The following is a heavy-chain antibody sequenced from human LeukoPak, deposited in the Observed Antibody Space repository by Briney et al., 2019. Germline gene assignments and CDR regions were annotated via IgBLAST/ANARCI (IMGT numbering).Heavy chain of an antibody. CDR3: ARGECGGTNCYDGIFDY. D-gene: IGHD2-2*01. V-gene: IGHV3-21*01. CDR2: ISTSSSFI. J-gene: IGHJ4*02. Sequence: GGSLRLSCAASEFTFSSYSMNWVRQAPGKGLEWVSSISTSSSFIYYADSVTGRFTISRDDAKNLLYLQISSLRPEDTAIYYCARGECGGTNCYDGIFDYWGQGTLVTVSS. CDR1: EFTFSSYS.